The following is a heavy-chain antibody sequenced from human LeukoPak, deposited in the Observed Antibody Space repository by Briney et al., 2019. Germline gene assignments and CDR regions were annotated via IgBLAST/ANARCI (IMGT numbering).Heavy chain of an antibody. V-gene: IGHV4-4*09. CDR1: GGSISSYY. CDR2: IYTCGST. D-gene: IGHD3-10*02. CDR3: ARSFMFDYFDY. J-gene: IGHJ4*02. Sequence: SETLSLTCTVSGGSISSYYWSWIRQPPGKGLEWIGYIYTCGSTNYNPSLKSRVTISVDTSKNQFSLKLSSVTAADTAVYYCARSFMFDYFDYWGQGTLVTVSS.